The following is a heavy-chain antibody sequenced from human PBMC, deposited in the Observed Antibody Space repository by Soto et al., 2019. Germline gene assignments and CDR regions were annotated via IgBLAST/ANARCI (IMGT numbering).Heavy chain of an antibody. J-gene: IGHJ6*02. D-gene: IGHD3-10*01. CDR3: ARVSGIYYYGMDV. Sequence: PSETLSLTCTVSGGSFSGYYWNWIRQPPGKGLEWIGEINHSGSTNYNPSLKSRVTISVDTSKNQFSLKLSSVTAADTAVYYCARVSGIYYYGMDVWGQGTTVTVSS. V-gene: IGHV4-34*01. CDR2: INHSGST. CDR1: GGSFSGYY.